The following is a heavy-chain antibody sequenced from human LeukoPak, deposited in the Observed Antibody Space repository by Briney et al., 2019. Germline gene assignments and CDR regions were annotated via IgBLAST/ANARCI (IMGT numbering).Heavy chain of an antibody. CDR2: IIPIFGTA. J-gene: IGHJ6*03. Sequence: VASVKVSCKASGGTFSSYAISWVRQAPGQGLEWMGGIIPIFGTANYAQKFQGRVTITADKSTSTAYMELSSLRSEDTAVYYCARAQLTGDFGKVFYYYMDVWGKGTTVTISS. CDR3: ARAQLTGDFGKVFYYYMDV. CDR1: GGTFSSYA. V-gene: IGHV1-69*06. D-gene: IGHD7-27*01.